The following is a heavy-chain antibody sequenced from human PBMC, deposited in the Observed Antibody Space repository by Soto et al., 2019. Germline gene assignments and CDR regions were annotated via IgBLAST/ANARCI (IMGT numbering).Heavy chain of an antibody. V-gene: IGHV3-23*01. J-gene: IGHJ4*02. D-gene: IGHD6-13*01. CDR2: ISGSGGST. Sequence: GGSLRLSCAASGFTFSSYAMSWVRQAPGKGLEWVSAISGSGGSTYYADSVKGRFTISRDNSKNTLYLKMNSLRAEDTAVYYCAKDRRTTGYSSSWYPEGLFDYWGQGTLVTVSS. CDR1: GFTFSSYA. CDR3: AKDRRTTGYSSSWYPEGLFDY.